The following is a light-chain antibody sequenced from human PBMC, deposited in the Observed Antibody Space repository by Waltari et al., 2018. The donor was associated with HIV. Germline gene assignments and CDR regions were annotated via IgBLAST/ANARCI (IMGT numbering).Light chain of an antibody. CDR2: RTN. J-gene: IGLJ3*02. CDR1: SSNIGSNY. V-gene: IGLV1-47*01. Sequence: QSVLTQPPSASGTPGQRVTISCSGRSSNIGSNYVYWYQQLPGTAPKLLIYRTNPRPSGVPDRFSGSKSVTSASLAITGLRSEYEADYYCAAWDDGLSGPVFGGGTKLTVL. CDR3: AAWDDGLSGPV.